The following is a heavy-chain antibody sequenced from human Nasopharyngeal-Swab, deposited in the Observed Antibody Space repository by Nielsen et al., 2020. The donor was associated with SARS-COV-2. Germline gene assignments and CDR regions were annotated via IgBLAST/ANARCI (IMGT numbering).Heavy chain of an antibody. D-gene: IGHD3-22*01. CDR3: ARHVDRRYYYDSSGAFDI. CDR2: IDPSDSYT. V-gene: IGHV5-10-1*04. J-gene: IGHJ3*02. CDR1: GYTFTSYW. Sequence: GESLKISCKGSGYTFTSYWISWVRQMPGKGLEWMGRIDPSDSYTNYSPSFQGQVTISADKSISTAYLQWSSLKASDTAMYYCARHVDRRYYYDSSGAFDIWGQGTMVTVSS.